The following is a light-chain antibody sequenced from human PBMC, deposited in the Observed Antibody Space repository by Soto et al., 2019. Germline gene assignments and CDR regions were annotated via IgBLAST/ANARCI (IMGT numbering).Light chain of an antibody. J-gene: IGLJ3*02. CDR1: SSDVGSYNL. CDR3: CSYVGSSAWV. Sequence: QSVLTQPASVSGSPGQSITISCTGSSSDVGSYNLVSWYQQHPGKAPKLKIYEVSKRPSGVSNRFSGSKSGNTASLTISGLQAEDEADYYCCSYVGSSAWVFGGGTKVTVL. V-gene: IGLV2-23*02. CDR2: EVS.